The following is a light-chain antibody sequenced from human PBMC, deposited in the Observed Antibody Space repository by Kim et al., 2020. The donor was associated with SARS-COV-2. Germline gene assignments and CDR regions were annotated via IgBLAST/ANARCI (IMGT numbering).Light chain of an antibody. CDR1: QGINNY. CDR3: QQYNSYPIT. Sequence: DIQMNQSPSSLSAFVGDRVTITCRPSQGINNYLAWFQQKPGKAPKSLIYTTFSLQSGVPSKFSGNTSGTDFTLTISSLQPEDSATYFCQQYNSYPITFGQGTQLEIK. J-gene: IGKJ5*01. CDR2: TTF. V-gene: IGKV1-16*02.